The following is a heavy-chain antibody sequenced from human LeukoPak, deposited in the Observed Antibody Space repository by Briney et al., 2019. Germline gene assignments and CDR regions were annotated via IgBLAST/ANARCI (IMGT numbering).Heavy chain of an antibody. D-gene: IGHD5-12*01. CDR1: GFTFTTYW. CDR2: TSSSDAGT. J-gene: IGHJ5*02. V-gene: IGHV3-23*01. Sequence: GGSLRLSCAASGFTFTTYWMSWVRQAPGKGLEWVSATSSSDAGTYHAESVRGRFTISRDNSKNTLYLQMNSLRADDAAVYYCAKPPGLRRLDPWGQGTLVTVSS. CDR3: AKPPGLRRLDP.